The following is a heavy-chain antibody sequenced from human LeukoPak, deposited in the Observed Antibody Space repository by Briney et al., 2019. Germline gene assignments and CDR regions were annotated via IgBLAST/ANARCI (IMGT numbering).Heavy chain of an antibody. J-gene: IGHJ6*03. CDR3: AKDGAPLYYDFWSGYHYYMDV. D-gene: IGHD3-3*01. CDR1: GFTFSSYG. Sequence: GGSLRLSCAASGFTFSSYGMHWVRQAPGKGLEWVAVISYDGSNKYYADSVKGRFTISRDNSKNTLYLQMNSLRAEDTAVYYCAKDGAPLYYDFWSGYHYYMDVWGKGTTVTVSS. CDR2: ISYDGSNK. V-gene: IGHV3-30*18.